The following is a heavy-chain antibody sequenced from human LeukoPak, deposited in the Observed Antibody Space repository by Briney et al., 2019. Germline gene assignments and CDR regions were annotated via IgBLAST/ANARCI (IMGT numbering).Heavy chain of an antibody. CDR3: AREKGYSGYDPFDY. CDR2: ISYDGSNK. D-gene: IGHD5-12*01. V-gene: IGHV3-30-3*01. CDR1: GFTFSSYA. Sequence: GRSLRLSCAASGFTFSSYAMHWVRQAPGKGLEWVAVISYDGSNKYYADSVKGRFTISRDNSKKPLYLQMNSLRAEDTAVYYCAREKGYSGYDPFDYWGQGTLVTVSS. J-gene: IGHJ4*02.